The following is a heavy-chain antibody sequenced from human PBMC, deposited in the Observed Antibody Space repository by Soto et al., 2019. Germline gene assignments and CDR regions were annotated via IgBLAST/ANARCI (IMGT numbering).Heavy chain of an antibody. V-gene: IGHV4-39*01. Sequence: SETLSLTCTVSGGSINSNNYYWAWSRQPAGKGLAWIASIYYDGSTYYNPSLKSRVTISIDTSKNQFSLRLRSVTAADTAIYYCAKVVVAATRHTDFDSWGQGSLVTVSS. CDR1: GGSINSNNYY. D-gene: IGHD2-15*01. J-gene: IGHJ4*02. CDR2: IYYDGST. CDR3: AKVVVAATRHTDFDS.